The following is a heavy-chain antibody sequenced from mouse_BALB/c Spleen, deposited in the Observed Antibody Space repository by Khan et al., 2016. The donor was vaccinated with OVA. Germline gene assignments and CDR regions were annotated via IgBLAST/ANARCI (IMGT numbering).Heavy chain of an antibody. V-gene: IGHV1S136*01. Sequence: VQLKQSGPEVVKPGASVKLSCKASGYTFTSSVMHWVKQKPGQGLEWIGYIYPYNDATKYNETFSGKATLTPDKSSSPAYMELSSLTSEDSAVFCVAPVDTYSVSFAYWGQGTLVTVSA. D-gene: IGHD2-12*01. CDR3: APVDTYSVSFAY. CDR1: GYTFTSSV. J-gene: IGHJ3*01. CDR2: IYPYNDAT.